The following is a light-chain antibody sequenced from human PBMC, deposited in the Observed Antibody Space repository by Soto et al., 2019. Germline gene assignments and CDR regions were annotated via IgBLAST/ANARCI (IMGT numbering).Light chain of an antibody. CDR1: TSNIGSNT. CDR3: ASWDDSLHAWV. Sequence: QSVLTQPPSASGTPGQRVTISCSGSTSNIGSNTVNWYQQVPGKAPKFLIYSDNQRPSGVPDRFSGSKSGTSASLAISGLQSEDEADYYCASWDDSLHAWVFGGGTKLTVL. CDR2: SDN. V-gene: IGLV1-44*01. J-gene: IGLJ3*02.